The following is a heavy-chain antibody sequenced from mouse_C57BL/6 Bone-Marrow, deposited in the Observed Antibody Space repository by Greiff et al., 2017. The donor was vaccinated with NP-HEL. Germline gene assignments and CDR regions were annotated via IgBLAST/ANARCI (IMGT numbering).Heavy chain of an antibody. V-gene: IGHV1-81*01. CDR3: ARPSYYYGSALFAY. J-gene: IGHJ3*01. CDR1: GYTFTSYG. CDR2: IYPRSGNT. Sequence: QVQLQQSGAELARPGASVKLSCKASGYTFTSYGISWVKQRTGQGLEWIGEIYPRSGNTYYNEKFKGKATLTADKSSSTAYMELRSLTSEDSAVYFCARPSYYYGSALFAYWGQGTLVTVSA. D-gene: IGHD1-1*01.